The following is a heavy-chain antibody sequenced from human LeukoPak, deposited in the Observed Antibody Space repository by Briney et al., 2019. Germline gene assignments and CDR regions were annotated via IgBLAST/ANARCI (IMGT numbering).Heavy chain of an antibody. J-gene: IGHJ3*02. Sequence: GGSLTLSCAASGFTVSSNYMSWVRQAPGKGLEWVSVIYSGGSTYYADSVKGRFTISRDNSKNTLYLQMNSLRAEDTAVYYCARDSSGYDAFDIWGQGTMVTVSS. D-gene: IGHD3-22*01. CDR2: IYSGGST. CDR1: GFTVSSNY. V-gene: IGHV3-66*02. CDR3: ARDSSGYDAFDI.